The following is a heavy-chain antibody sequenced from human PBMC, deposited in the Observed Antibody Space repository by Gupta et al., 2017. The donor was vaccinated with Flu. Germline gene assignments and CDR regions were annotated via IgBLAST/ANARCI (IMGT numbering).Heavy chain of an antibody. V-gene: IGHV3-53*04. Sequence: EVQLVESGGGLVQPGGSLRLSCAASGFTVSSNYMSWVRQAPGKGLEWVSVIYSGGSTYYADSVKGRFTISRHNSKNTLYLQMNSLRAEDTAVYYCARERGTFNSLGSMDVWGQGTTVTVSS. D-gene: IGHD3-16*01. J-gene: IGHJ6*02. CDR2: IYSGGST. CDR1: GFTVSSNY. CDR3: ARERGTFNSLGSMDV.